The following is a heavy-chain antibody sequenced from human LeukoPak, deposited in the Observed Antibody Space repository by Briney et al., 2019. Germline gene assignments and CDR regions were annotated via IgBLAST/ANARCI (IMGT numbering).Heavy chain of an antibody. CDR3: ARRRITMVRGVTLNWFDP. V-gene: IGHV1-18*01. D-gene: IGHD3-10*01. Sequence: ASVKVSCKTSGYTFTTYGITWVRQAPGQGLEWMGWINTYSGTTSYARSLQGRVTMTRDTSTSTAYMELRSLTFDDTAVYYCARRRITMVRGVTLNWFDPWGQGALVTVAS. J-gene: IGHJ5*02. CDR1: GYTFTTYG. CDR2: INTYSGTT.